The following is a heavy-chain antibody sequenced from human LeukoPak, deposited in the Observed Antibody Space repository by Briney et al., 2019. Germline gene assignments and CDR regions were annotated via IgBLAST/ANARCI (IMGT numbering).Heavy chain of an antibody. Sequence: PGGSLRLSCAASGFXFSXYGMXXXXXAPGKGLEWVAVIWYDGSIKYYADSVKGRFTISRDNSKNTLYLQMNSLRAEDTAVYYCARAVGPFDIWGQGTIVIVSS. CDR2: IWYDGSIK. J-gene: IGHJ3*02. CDR3: ARAVGPFDI. V-gene: IGHV3-33*01. D-gene: IGHD3-16*01. CDR1: GFXFSXYG.